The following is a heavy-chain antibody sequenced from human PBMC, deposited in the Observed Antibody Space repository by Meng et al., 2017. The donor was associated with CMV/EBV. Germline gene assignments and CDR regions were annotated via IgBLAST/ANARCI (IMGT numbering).Heavy chain of an antibody. Sequence: GGSLRLSCAASGFTFSSYEMNWVRQAPGKGLEWVSYISSSGSIIYYADSVKGRFTISRDNAKNSLYLQMNSLRAEDTAVYYCARERNWNSGVEYYFDYWGQGTLVTVSS. V-gene: IGHV3-48*03. CDR2: ISSSGSII. D-gene: IGHD1-7*01. CDR1: GFTFSSYE. CDR3: ARERNWNSGVEYYFDY. J-gene: IGHJ4*02.